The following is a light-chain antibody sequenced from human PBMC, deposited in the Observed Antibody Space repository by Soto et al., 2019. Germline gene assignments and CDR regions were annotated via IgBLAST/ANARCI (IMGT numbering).Light chain of an antibody. Sequence: QSALTQPASVSGSPGQSITISCTGTSSDVGAYNFVSWHQQRPGKAPKLMIYNVYDRPSGISYRFSGSESGNTASLTISGLQGEDEADYYCSAYTVSRTYVFGTGTKVTVL. V-gene: IGLV2-14*03. CDR1: SSDVGAYNF. J-gene: IGLJ1*01. CDR2: NVY. CDR3: SAYTVSRTYV.